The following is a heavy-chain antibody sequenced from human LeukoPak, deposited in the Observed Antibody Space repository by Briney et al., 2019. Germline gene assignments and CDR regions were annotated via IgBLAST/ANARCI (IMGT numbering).Heavy chain of an antibody. V-gene: IGHV3-53*01. CDR3: ARGGSYLSAFDI. CDR1: GFTFSDYY. Sequence: GGSLRLSCAAPGFTFSDYYMSWIRQAPGKGLEWVSIIYSGGSTFYADSVKGRFTISRDNSKNTLYLQMNSLRAEDTAVYYCARGGSYLSAFDIWGQGTMVTVSS. J-gene: IGHJ3*02. D-gene: IGHD1-26*01. CDR2: IYSGGST.